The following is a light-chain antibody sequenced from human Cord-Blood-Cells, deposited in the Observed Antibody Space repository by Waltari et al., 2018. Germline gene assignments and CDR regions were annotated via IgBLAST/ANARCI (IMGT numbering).Light chain of an antibody. CDR2: WAS. Sequence: DIVMTQSPDSQAVSLGARATINCKSSQSVLYSSNNKNYLAWYQQKPVQPPKLLIYWASTRESGVPGRFSGSVSGTDFTLTISSLQAEDVAVYYCQQYYSTPVTFGPGTKVDIK. V-gene: IGKV4-1*01. J-gene: IGKJ3*01. CDR1: QSVLYSSNNKNY. CDR3: QQYYSTPVT.